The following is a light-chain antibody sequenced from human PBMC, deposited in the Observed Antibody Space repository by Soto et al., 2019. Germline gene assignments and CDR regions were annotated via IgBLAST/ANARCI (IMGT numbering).Light chain of an antibody. Sequence: EIVLTQSPGTLSLSPGERGTLSCRASQSVSNRYLAWYQQKPGQAPRLLIYVASSSATGIPDRFSGSGSGTDFTLTISRLEPEDFAVYYCQQYGSTPRTFGQGTKLEIK. CDR3: QQYGSTPRT. J-gene: IGKJ2*01. CDR1: QSVSNRY. V-gene: IGKV3-20*01. CDR2: VAS.